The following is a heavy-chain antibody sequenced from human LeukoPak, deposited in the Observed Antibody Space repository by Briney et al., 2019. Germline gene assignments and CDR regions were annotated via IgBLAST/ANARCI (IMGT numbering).Heavy chain of an antibody. Sequence: SETLSLTCAVYGGSLSGNYWRWIRQPPGKGLEWIGEINHSGSTNYNPSLKSRVTMSVDTSKNQFSLKLSSVTAADTAVYYCARDQSRGYSYGPFDYWGQGTLVTVSS. D-gene: IGHD5-18*01. V-gene: IGHV4-34*01. CDR3: ARDQSRGYSYGPFDY. CDR1: GGSLSGNY. CDR2: INHSGST. J-gene: IGHJ4*02.